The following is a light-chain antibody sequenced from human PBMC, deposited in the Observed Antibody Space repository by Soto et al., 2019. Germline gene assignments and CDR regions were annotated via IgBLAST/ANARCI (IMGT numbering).Light chain of an antibody. CDR1: GSTIGAAYD. CDR2: GNT. V-gene: IGLV1-40*01. Sequence: QSVLTHPPSVSWAPGQRVTISCTGSGSTIGAAYDVHWYQQFPGAAPKVLIYGNTNRPSGVPDRFSGSKSGTSASLAITGLQAEDEADYYCQTYDNSLNDYVFGTGTKVTVL. J-gene: IGLJ1*01. CDR3: QTYDNSLNDYV.